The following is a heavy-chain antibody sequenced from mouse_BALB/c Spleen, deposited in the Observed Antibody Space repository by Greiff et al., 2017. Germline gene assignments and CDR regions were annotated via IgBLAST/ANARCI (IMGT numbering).Heavy chain of an antibody. CDR1: GYTFSSYW. V-gene: IGHV1-9*01. Sequence: VKLVESGAELMKPGASVKISCKATGYTFSSYWIEWVKQRPGHGLEWIGEILPGSGSTNYNEKFKGKATFTADTSSNTAYMQLSSLTSEDSAVYYCARPTTATYFDSWGQGTTLTVSS. J-gene: IGHJ2*01. CDR3: ARPTTATYFDS. CDR2: ILPGSGST. D-gene: IGHD1-2*01.